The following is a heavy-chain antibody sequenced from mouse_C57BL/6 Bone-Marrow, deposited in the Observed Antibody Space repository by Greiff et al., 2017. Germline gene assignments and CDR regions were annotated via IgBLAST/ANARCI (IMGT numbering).Heavy chain of an antibody. CDR3: ADSTVPPAWFAY. CDR1: GFSLTSYG. Sequence: VQLQQSGPGLVAPSQSLSITCTVSGFSLTSYGVSWVRQPPGKGLEWLGVIWGDGSTNYHSAPISRLSISKDNSMSQVFLKLNSLQTDDTVTYYCADSTVPPAWFAYCGQGTLVTVSA. V-gene: IGHV2-3*01. J-gene: IGHJ3*01. D-gene: IGHD1-1*01. CDR2: IWGDGST.